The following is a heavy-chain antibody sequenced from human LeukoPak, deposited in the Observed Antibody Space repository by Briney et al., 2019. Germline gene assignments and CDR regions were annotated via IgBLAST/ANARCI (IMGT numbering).Heavy chain of an antibody. CDR1: GGSISSGSYY. Sequence: SETLSLTCTVSGGSISSGSYYWSWIRQPAGKGLEWIGRIYTSGSTYYNPSLKSRVTISVDTSKNQFSLKLSSVTAADTAVYYCARERIVVPLSSPMNWFDPWGQGTLVTVSS. D-gene: IGHD3-22*01. V-gene: IGHV4-61*02. J-gene: IGHJ5*02. CDR2: IYTSGST. CDR3: ARERIVVPLSSPMNWFDP.